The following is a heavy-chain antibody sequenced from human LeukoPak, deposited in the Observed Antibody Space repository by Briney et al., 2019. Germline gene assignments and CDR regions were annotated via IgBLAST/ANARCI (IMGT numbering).Heavy chain of an antibody. CDR2: INANTGDT. V-gene: IGHV1-2*02. CDR1: GYTFTGYY. Sequence: ASVKVSCKASGYTFTGYYMHWVRQAPGQGLEWMGWINANTGDTNYAQKFRGRVTMTRDMSISTAYMELSRLRSDDTAVYYCARVREDYGDYPLEGAFDIWGQGTMVTVSS. J-gene: IGHJ3*02. CDR3: ARVREDYGDYPLEGAFDI. D-gene: IGHD4-17*01.